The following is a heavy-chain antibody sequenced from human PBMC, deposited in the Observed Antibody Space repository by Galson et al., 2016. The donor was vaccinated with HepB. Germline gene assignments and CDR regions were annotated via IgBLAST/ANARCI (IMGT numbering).Heavy chain of an antibody. Sequence: SLRLSCAVSGLKFSTYWMTWVHQAPGKGLEWVATINPDGNEKAYVDSVKGRFTMSRDNAKDSLHLQMNSLRAEDTGVYYCVTSQGCWGQGTLVTVSS. V-gene: IGHV3-7*03. CDR2: INPDGNEK. CDR3: VTSQGC. D-gene: IGHD6-19*01. J-gene: IGHJ4*02. CDR1: GLKFSTYW.